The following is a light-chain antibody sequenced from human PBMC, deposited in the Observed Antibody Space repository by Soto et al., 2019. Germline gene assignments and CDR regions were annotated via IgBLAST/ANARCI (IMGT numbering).Light chain of an antibody. CDR2: GAS. CDR1: QSVRSY. Sequence: EVVLTQSPATLSLSPGESATLSCRASQSVRSYLAWYQQKPGQAPRLLIYGASNRATGIPARFSGSGSGTDFTLTISSLEPEDFATYYCQQYNSYWTFGQGTKVDIK. CDR3: QQYNSYWT. V-gene: IGKV3-11*01. J-gene: IGKJ1*01.